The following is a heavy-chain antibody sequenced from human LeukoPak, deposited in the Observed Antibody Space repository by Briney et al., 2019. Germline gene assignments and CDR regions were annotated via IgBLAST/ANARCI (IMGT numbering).Heavy chain of an antibody. Sequence: PGGSLRLSCAASGFTFDDYAMHWVRQAPGKGLEWVSLISWDGGSTYYADSVKGRFTISRDNSKNSLYLQMNSLSAEDTALYCCAKDQEYSSSSFFPIDYWGQGTLVTVSS. D-gene: IGHD6-6*01. J-gene: IGHJ4*02. V-gene: IGHV3-43D*03. CDR3: AKDQEYSSSSFFPIDY. CDR2: ISWDGGST. CDR1: GFTFDDYA.